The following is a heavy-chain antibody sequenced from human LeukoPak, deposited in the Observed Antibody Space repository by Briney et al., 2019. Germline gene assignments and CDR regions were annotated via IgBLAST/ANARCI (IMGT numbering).Heavy chain of an antibody. Sequence: SETLSLTCTVSGGSISSYYWSWIRQPPGKGLEWIGYIYYSGYTYYNPSLKSRVTISVDTSKNQFSLKLSSVTAADTAIYYCQSRFLEWLLDYWGQGTLVTVSS. CDR2: IYYSGYT. J-gene: IGHJ4*02. V-gene: IGHV4-59*04. CDR1: GGSISSYY. D-gene: IGHD3-3*01. CDR3: QSRFLEWLLDY.